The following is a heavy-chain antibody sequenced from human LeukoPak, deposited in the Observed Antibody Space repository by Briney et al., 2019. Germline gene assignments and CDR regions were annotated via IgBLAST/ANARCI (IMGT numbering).Heavy chain of an antibody. Sequence: GASVKVSCKASGYTFSSYAISWVRQAPGQGFEWMGWISTYTGYTNYVEKFQGRVNMTTDTSTSTAYMELRGLRSDDTAVYYCARDRQLQWFGEFNIDFDYWGQGTLVTVSS. J-gene: IGHJ4*02. CDR2: ISTYTGYT. CDR1: GYTFSSYA. CDR3: ARDRQLQWFGEFNIDFDY. V-gene: IGHV1-18*01. D-gene: IGHD3-10*01.